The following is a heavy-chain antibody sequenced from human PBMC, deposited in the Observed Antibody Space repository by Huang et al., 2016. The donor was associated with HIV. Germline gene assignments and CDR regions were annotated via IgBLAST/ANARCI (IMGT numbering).Heavy chain of an antibody. V-gene: IGHV3-30*18. CDR3: AKDRGAPLTKPKNWFDP. D-gene: IGHD1-1*01. Sequence: QVQLVESGGGVVHPGRSLRLSCAASGFTFSSYGMHWVRQGPGNVLEWVAVIAFDGSNKYYADSGKGRFTISRDNSKNTLYLQMNSLRAEDTAVFYCAKDRGAPLTKPKNWFDPWGQGTLVTVSS. CDR2: IAFDGSNK. J-gene: IGHJ5*02. CDR1: GFTFSSYG.